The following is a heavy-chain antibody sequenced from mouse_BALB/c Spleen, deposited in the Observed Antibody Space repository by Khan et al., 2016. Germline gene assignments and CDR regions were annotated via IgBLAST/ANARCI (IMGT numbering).Heavy chain of an antibody. CDR2: IRTNSNNLST. CDR1: GFTFNTYA. V-gene: IGHV10-1*02. Sequence: EVQLVESGGGLVQPKGSLKLSCAASGFTFNTYAMDWVRQAPGKGLEWVARIRTNSNNLSTSYADSVKARFTISRDDSQSMLYLQMNNLKTEDTAMYYCGRQNLRWYFDVWGAGTTVTVSS. J-gene: IGHJ1*01. D-gene: IGHD1-1*01. CDR3: GRQNLRWYFDV.